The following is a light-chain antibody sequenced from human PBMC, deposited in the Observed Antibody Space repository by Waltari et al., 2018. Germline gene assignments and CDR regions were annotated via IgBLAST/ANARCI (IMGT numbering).Light chain of an antibody. CDR2: DAY. CDR1: QHIGNY. V-gene: IGKV1-33*01. CDR3: QQYDILST. J-gene: IGKJ4*01. Sequence: DIQMTQSPSSLSASVGDRVTITCQASQHIGNYLNWDQQKPGKAPKVLISDAYNLQTGVPSRVTGSGSGTEFTLTITSLQPEHFATYYCQQYDILSTFGGGTKVEI.